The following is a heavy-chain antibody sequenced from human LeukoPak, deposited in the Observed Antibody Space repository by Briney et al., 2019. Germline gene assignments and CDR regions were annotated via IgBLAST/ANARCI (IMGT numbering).Heavy chain of an antibody. V-gene: IGHV1-18*01. CDR1: GYTFTSYG. J-gene: IGHJ5*02. CDR2: TSTYNANT. D-gene: IGHD3-10*01. CDR3: ARVVGGSGSYYTNWFDP. Sequence: ASVKVSCKASGYTFTSYGVSWVRQAPGQGLEWMGWTSTYNANTNYAQKLQGRVTMTTDTSTSTAYMELRSLRSDDTAVYYCARVVGGSGSYYTNWFDPWGQGTLVTVSS.